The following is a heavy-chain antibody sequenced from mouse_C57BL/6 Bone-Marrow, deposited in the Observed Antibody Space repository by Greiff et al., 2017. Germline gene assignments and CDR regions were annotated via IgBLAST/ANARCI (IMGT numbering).Heavy chain of an antibody. CDR2: IDPNSGGT. D-gene: IGHD1-2*01. CDR3: AGYVAWFAY. V-gene: IGHV1-72*01. J-gene: IGHJ3*01. Sequence: QVQLKQPGAELVKPGASVKLSCKASGYTFTSYWMHWVKQRPGRGLEWIGRIDPNSGGTKYNEQFKSKATLTVDKPSSTAYMRLSSLTSEDSAVYYCAGYVAWFAYWGQGTLVTVSA. CDR1: GYTFTSYW.